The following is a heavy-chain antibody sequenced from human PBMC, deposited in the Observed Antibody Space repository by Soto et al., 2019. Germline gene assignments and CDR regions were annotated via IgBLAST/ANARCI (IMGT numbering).Heavy chain of an antibody. V-gene: IGHV1-2*02. Sequence: QVQLVQSGAEVKKPAASVKVSCKAPRYIFTAYFMHWVREAPGQGLEWMGWINPNNGATHYGLSFQGRVTMTRDTSISTAYMELSSLRSDYTAVYYCASHDPGARFDPWGQGTLVIVSS. CDR2: INPNNGAT. D-gene: IGHD1-1*01. CDR1: RYIFTAYF. CDR3: ASHDPGARFDP. J-gene: IGHJ5*02.